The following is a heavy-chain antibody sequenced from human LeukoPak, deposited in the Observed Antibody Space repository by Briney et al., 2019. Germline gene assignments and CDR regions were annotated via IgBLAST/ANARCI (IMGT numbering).Heavy chain of an antibody. CDR1: GYTFTDYY. Sequence: ASVNVSCKASGYTFTDYYIQWLRKAPGQGLEWMGWINPNSGGTNSAQKFQGRVTMTRDTSVSTAYMELSRLRSDDTAVYYCARDHCTSSGCYEYYYYGVDVWGQGTTVTVSS. J-gene: IGHJ6*02. D-gene: IGHD2-2*01. CDR2: INPNSGGT. V-gene: IGHV1-2*02. CDR3: ARDHCTSSGCYEYYYYGVDV.